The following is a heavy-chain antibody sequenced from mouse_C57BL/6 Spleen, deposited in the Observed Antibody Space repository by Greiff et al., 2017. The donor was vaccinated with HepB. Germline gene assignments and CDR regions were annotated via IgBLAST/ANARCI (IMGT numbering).Heavy chain of an antibody. J-gene: IGHJ4*01. D-gene: IGHD2-4*01. CDR2: IRNKANGYTT. CDR3: ARSLYEYDSSYAMDY. V-gene: IGHV7-3*01. Sequence: EVKVVESGGGLVQPGGSLSLSCAASGFTFTDYYMSWVRQPPGKALEWLGFIRNKANGYTTEYSASVKGRFTISRDKSQSILYLQMNALRAEDSATYYCARSLYEYDSSYAMDYWGQGTSVTVSS. CDR1: GFTFTDYY.